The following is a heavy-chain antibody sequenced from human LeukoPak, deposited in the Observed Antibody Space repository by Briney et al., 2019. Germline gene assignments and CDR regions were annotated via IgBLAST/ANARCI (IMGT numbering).Heavy chain of an antibody. CDR3: ARENTLVRGTRNPFDY. V-gene: IGHV6-1*01. CDR1: GDSVSSNDAA. D-gene: IGHD3-10*01. Sequence: SQTLSLACAISGDSVSSNDAAWNWIRQSPSRGLEWLGRTFYRSKWYYDSAVSVKSRITINPDTSKNQFSLQLNSVTPEDTAVYYCARENTLVRGTRNPFDYWGRGTLVTVSS. J-gene: IGHJ4*02. CDR2: TFYRSKWYY.